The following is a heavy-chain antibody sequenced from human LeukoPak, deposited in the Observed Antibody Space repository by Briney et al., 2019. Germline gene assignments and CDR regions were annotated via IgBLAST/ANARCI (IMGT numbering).Heavy chain of an antibody. D-gene: IGHD6-13*01. V-gene: IGHV3-30*04. J-gene: IGHJ5*02. CDR1: GFTFSSYA. CDR2: MSYDGSNK. CDR3: ARDRSPYSSSWYGGWFDP. Sequence: GGSLRLSCAASGFTFSSYAMHWVRQAPGKGLEWVAVMSYDGSNKYYADSVKGRFTIPRDNSKNTLYLQMNSLRAEDTAVYYCARDRSPYSSSWYGGWFDPWGQGTLVTVSS.